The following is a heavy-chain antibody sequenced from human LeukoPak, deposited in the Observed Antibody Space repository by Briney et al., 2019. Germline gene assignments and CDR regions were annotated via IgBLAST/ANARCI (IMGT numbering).Heavy chain of an antibody. Sequence: GASVKISCKASGYTFTSYYMHWVRQAPGQGLEWMGIINPSGGSTSYAQKFQGRVTMTRDTSTSTVYLELSSLRSEDTAVYYCARDPSQSRYYYYYYGMDVWGQGTTVTVSS. V-gene: IGHV1-46*01. J-gene: IGHJ6*02. CDR3: ARDPSQSRYYYYYYGMDV. CDR2: INPSGGST. CDR1: GYTFTSYY. D-gene: IGHD1-1*01.